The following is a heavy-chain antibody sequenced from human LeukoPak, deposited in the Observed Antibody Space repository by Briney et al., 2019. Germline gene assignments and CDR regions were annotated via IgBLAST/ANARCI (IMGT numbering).Heavy chain of an antibody. CDR2: IYTSGST. CDR3: ARDLDYGDYVWFDP. V-gene: IGHV4-4*07. D-gene: IGHD4-17*01. Sequence: SETLSLTCTVSGGSISSYYWSWIRQPAGKGLEWIGRIYTSGSTNYNPSLKSRVAMSVDTSKNQFSLKLSSVTAAGTAVYYCARDLDYGDYVWFDPWGQGTLVTVSS. J-gene: IGHJ5*02. CDR1: GGSISSYY.